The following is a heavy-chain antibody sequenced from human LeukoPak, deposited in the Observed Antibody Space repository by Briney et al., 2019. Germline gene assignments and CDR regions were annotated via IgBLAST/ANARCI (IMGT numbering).Heavy chain of an antibody. D-gene: IGHD3-16*01. CDR1: GYTFTRYA. V-gene: IGHV7-4-1*02. CDR3: ARHDNDDDFDY. Sequence: ASVKVSCKASGYTFTRYAINWLRQAPGQGLEWMGWINMYTANPAYAQGFTERFVFSLDTSVTTAYLQISDLKTEDTAVYYCARHDNDDDFDYWGQGTLVTVSS. J-gene: IGHJ4*02. CDR2: INMYTANP.